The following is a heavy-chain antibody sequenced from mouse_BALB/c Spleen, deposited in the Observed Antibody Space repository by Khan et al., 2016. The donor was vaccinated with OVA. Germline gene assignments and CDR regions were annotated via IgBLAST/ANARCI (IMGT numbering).Heavy chain of an antibody. CDR2: INTYTGEP. CDR1: GFTFTNYG. V-gene: IGHV9-3-1*01. Sequence: QIQLVQSGPELKKPGGTVQISCKASGFTFTNYGMTWVKQAPGKGLKWMGWINTYTGEPTFADDFKGRFAFSLETSASTAYLQINSLKNEDTATYFCARVGDNGTMDCWGQGTSVTVSS. CDR3: ARVGDNGTMDC. D-gene: IGHD3-3*01. J-gene: IGHJ4*01.